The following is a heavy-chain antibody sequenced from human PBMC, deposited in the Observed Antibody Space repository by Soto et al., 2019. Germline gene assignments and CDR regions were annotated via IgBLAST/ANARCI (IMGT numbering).Heavy chain of an antibody. CDR2: ISSSSSTI. Sequence: EVQLVESGGGLVQPGGSLRLSCAASGFTFSSYSMNWVRQAPGKGLEWVSYISSSSSTIYYADSVKGRFTISRDNAKNSLYLQMSSLRDEDTAVYYCARVPGGSWPYWGQGTLVTVSS. CDR3: ARVPGGSWPY. CDR1: GFTFSSYS. V-gene: IGHV3-48*02. J-gene: IGHJ4*02. D-gene: IGHD6-13*01.